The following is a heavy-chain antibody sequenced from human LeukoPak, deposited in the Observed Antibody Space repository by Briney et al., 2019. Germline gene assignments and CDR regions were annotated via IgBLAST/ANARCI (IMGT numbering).Heavy chain of an antibody. Sequence: GRSLRLSCAGSGFTFSSYSMNWVRQAPGKGLEWVSFISSGSNDIYYADSVKGRFTISRDNAKNSLYLEMNSLRAEDTAVYYCARSIGAAYFDNWGQGTLVTVSS. V-gene: IGHV3-21*01. D-gene: IGHD6-13*01. CDR2: ISSGSNDI. CDR1: GFTFSSYS. CDR3: ARSIGAAYFDN. J-gene: IGHJ4*02.